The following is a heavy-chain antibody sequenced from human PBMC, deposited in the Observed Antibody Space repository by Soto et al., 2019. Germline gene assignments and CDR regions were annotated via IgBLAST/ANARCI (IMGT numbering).Heavy chain of an antibody. Sequence: SETLSLTCSVSGGSISDSTYYWGWVRQPPGKGLEWIGNIYYNGSTYYNPSLKSRVTISVDTSKNQFSLKLSSVTAADTAVYYCARHAGYYYFFYYMDVWGKGTTVTVSS. J-gene: IGHJ6*03. CDR1: GGSISDSTYY. CDR3: ARHAGYYYFFYYMDV. V-gene: IGHV4-39*01. D-gene: IGHD1-1*01. CDR2: IYYNGST.